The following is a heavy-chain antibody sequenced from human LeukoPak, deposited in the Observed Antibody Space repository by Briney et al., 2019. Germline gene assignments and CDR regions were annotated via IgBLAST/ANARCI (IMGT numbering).Heavy chain of an antibody. D-gene: IGHD2-8*01. V-gene: IGHV4-59*02. J-gene: IGHJ4*02. CDR1: GGSVSGHY. Sequence: SETLSLTCTVSGGSVSGHYWSWIRQPPGKGLEWIGYIYYSGSTNYNPSLKSRVTISLDTSKNQFSLKLTSVTAADTAVYYCARAGTYGWGQGTLVTVSS. CDR2: IYYSGST. CDR3: ARAGTYG.